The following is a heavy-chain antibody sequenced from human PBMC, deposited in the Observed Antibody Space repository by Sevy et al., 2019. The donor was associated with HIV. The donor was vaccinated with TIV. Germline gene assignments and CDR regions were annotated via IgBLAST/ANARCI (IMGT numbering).Heavy chain of an antibody. J-gene: IGHJ4*02. CDR3: ARGLRFLGAFDY. CDR2: IYYRGST. V-gene: IGHV4-59*13. Sequence: SETLSLTCTVSGGSISSYYWSWIRQPPGKGLEWIGYIYYRGSTNYNPSLKSRVTISVDTSKNQFSLKLSSVTAADTAVYYCARGLRFLGAFDYWGQGTLVTVSS. D-gene: IGHD3-3*01. CDR1: GGSISSYY.